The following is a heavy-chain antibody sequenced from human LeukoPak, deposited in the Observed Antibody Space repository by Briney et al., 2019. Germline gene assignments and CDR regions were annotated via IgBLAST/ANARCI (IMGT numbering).Heavy chain of an antibody. J-gene: IGHJ4*02. D-gene: IGHD5-24*01. CDR2: IYPGDSDS. V-gene: IGHV5-51*01. CDR3: ARHGGGDGANYVN. CDR1: GYSFSNYW. Sequence: GESLKISCKGSGYSFSNYWIGWVRQMPGKGLEWMGIIYPGDSDSTYSPSFQGQVTFSADKSINTAYLQWSSLKASDTAMYYCARHGGGDGANYVNWGQGTLVTVSS.